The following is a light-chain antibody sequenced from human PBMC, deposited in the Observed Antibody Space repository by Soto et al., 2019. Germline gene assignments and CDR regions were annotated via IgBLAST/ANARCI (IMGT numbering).Light chain of an antibody. J-gene: IGLJ1*01. Sequence: QSALTQPASVSGSPGQSITISCTGTSSDVGAYNFVSWYQQHPGKVPKLMIFDVSSRPSGVSDRFSGSKSGNTASLTISGLQAEDEGDYHCCSYTSSSTHVFGSGTKLTVL. CDR2: DVS. CDR3: CSYTSSSTHV. CDR1: SSDVGAYNF. V-gene: IGLV2-14*03.